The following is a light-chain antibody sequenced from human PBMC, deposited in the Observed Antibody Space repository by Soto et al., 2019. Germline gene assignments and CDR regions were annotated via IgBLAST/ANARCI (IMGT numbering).Light chain of an antibody. CDR3: AAWDDRLYV. Sequence: QSVLTQPPSASGAPGQTVTISCSGRSSNIGSHTVNWYQHLPGTAPNLLNYSNTQRPIGVPVRFSGSKSGTSASLAISGLQSEDEAEYYCAAWDDRLYVFGTGTKVTVL. CDR1: SSNIGSHT. V-gene: IGLV1-44*01. J-gene: IGLJ1*01. CDR2: SNT.